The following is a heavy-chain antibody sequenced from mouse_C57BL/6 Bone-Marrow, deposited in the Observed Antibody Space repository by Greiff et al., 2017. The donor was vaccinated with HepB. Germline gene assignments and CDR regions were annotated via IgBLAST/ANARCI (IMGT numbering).Heavy chain of an antibody. J-gene: IGHJ3*01. CDR3: ARIYYDYDWFAY. D-gene: IGHD2-4*01. Sequence: QVQLQQPGAELVKPGASVKLSCKASGYTFTSYWMQWVKQRPGQGLEWIGEIDPSDSYTNYNQQFKGKATLTVDTSSSTAYMQLSSLTSEDSAVYYCARIYYDYDWFAYWGQGTLVTVSA. V-gene: IGHV1-50*01. CDR2: IDPSDSYT. CDR1: GYTFTSYW.